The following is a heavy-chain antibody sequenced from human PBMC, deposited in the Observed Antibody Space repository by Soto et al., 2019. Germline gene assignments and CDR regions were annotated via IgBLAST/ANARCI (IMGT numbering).Heavy chain of an antibody. CDR2: ISFDGSNK. J-gene: IGHJ4*02. Sequence: GGSLRLSCAASGFTFSSYAMHWVRQAPGKGLEWVALISFDGSNKNYADSVKGRFTISRDNSKDTLYLQMNSLRAEDTTLYYCAKPGGGGSYQYFDFWGQGTLVTVSS. CDR3: AKPGGGGSYQYFDF. V-gene: IGHV3-30*18. D-gene: IGHD1-26*01. CDR1: GFTFSSYA.